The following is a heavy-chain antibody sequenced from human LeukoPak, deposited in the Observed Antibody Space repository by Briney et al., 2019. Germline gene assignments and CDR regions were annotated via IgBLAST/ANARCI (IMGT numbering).Heavy chain of an antibody. Sequence: GRSLRLSCAASGFTFSSYGMHWVRQAPGKGLEWVAVIWYGGSNKYYADSVKGRFTISRDNSENTLYLQMNNVRDEDTTVYYCVRDLRGINGMAVWGQGTTVTVSS. CDR1: GFTFSSYG. CDR3: VRDLRGINGMAV. V-gene: IGHV3-33*01. D-gene: IGHD1-14*01. CDR2: IWYGGSNK. J-gene: IGHJ6*02.